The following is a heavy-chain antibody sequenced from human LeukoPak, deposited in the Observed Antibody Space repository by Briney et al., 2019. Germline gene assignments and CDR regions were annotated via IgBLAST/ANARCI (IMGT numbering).Heavy chain of an antibody. J-gene: IGHJ4*02. D-gene: IGHD3-9*01. CDR2: IWYDGSNK. CDR1: GFTFSSYG. V-gene: IGHV3-33*06. Sequence: GGSLRLSCAASGFTFSSYGMHWVRQAPGKGLEWLAVIWYDGSNKYYADSVKGRFTISRDNSKNTLYLQMNSLRAEDTAVYYCAKTRGLWDHDWVDYWGQGTLVTVSS. CDR3: AKTRGLWDHDWVDY.